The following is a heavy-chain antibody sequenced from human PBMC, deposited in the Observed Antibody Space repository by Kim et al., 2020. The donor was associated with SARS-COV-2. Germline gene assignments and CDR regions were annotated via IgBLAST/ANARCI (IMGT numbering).Heavy chain of an antibody. J-gene: IGHJ4*02. Sequence: SETLSLTCTVSGGSISGSTYYWGWIRQPPGKGLEWIGSLYYSGGTYYSPSLKSRLIISVDMSKNQFSLSLSSVTAADTGIYYCVRHHLAGVKGSVAPADTKDNWGQGVRVTVSS. D-gene: IGHD2-2*01. CDR2: LYYSGGT. V-gene: IGHV4-39*01. CDR1: GGSISGSTYY. CDR3: VRHHLAGVKGSVAPADTKDN.